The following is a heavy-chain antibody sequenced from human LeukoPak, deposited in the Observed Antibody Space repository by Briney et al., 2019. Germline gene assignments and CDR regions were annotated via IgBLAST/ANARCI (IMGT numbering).Heavy chain of an antibody. CDR3: ARDPSAVAAGWFDP. J-gene: IGHJ5*02. CDR2: IYTSGST. V-gene: IGHV4-61*02. D-gene: IGHD6-19*01. CDR1: GGSISSGSYY. Sequence: TLSLTCTVSGGSISSGSYYWSWIRQPAGKGLEWIGRIYTSGSTNYNPSLKSRVTISVDTSKNQFSLKLSSVTAADTAVYYCARDPSAVAAGWFDPWGQGTLVTVSS.